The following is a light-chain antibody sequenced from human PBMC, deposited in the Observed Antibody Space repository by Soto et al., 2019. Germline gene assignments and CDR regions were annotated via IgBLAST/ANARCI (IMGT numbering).Light chain of an antibody. CDR2: EVS. J-gene: IGLJ2*01. V-gene: IGLV2-23*02. Sequence: QSALTQPASVSGSPGQSITISCTGTNSDIGSYDLVSWYQQHPGKAPKLMIYEVSKRPSGLSNRFSGSKSGNTASLTISGLKAEDGADYYCCSYAGTSALVFGGGTKVTVL. CDR1: NSDIGSYDL. CDR3: CSYAGTSALV.